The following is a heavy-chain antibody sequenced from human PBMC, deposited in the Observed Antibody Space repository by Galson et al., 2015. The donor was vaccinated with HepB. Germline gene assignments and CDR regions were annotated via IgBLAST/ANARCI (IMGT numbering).Heavy chain of an antibody. J-gene: IGHJ4*02. CDR1: GFTLKTYW. CDR2: CNGAGSRK. CDR3: AKDPYLYSALAGTMAGFDY. Sequence: SLRLSCAASGFTLKTYWMHWVRQAPGKGPVWVSRCNGAGSRKNYADSESGRSTISRDNAKKMLYLQMNSLRAEDSALYYCAKDPYLYSALAGTMAGFDYWGQGTLVTVSS. V-gene: IGHV3-74*01. D-gene: IGHD6-19*01.